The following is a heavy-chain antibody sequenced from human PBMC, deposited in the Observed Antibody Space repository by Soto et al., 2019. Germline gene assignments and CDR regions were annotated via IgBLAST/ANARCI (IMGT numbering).Heavy chain of an antibody. CDR3: ARSGGGHDRFSFDS. D-gene: IGHD1-1*01. Sequence: ASGPTLVNPTQTLTLTCAFSGFSLSTYGMCVSWIRQPPGKALEWLALIDWDDDKHDRTSLKTRLTISKDTSKNQVVLTLTNMDPVDTATYYCARSGGGHDRFSFDSWGQGTLVTVSS. CDR2: IDWDDDK. CDR1: GFSLSTYGMC. V-gene: IGHV2-70*12. J-gene: IGHJ4*02.